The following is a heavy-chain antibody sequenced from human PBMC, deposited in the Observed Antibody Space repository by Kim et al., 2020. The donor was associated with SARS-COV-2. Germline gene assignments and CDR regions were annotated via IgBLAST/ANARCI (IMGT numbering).Heavy chain of an antibody. CDR3: ASGGTAMYGNYYYYYGMDV. CDR2: ISAYNGNT. CDR1: GYTFTSYG. Sequence: ASVKVSCKASGYTFTSYGISWVRQAPGQGLEWMGWISAYNGNTNYAQKLQGRVTMTTDTSTSTAYMELRSLRSDDTAVYYCASGGTAMYGNYYYYYGMDVWGQGTTVTVSS. J-gene: IGHJ6*02. V-gene: IGHV1-18*01. D-gene: IGHD5-18*01.